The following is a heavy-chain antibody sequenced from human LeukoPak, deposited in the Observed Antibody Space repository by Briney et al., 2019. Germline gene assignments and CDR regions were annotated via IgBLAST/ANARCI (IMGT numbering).Heavy chain of an antibody. CDR3: AKGGGKYGLDY. V-gene: IGHV3-30*18. D-gene: IGHD1-26*01. CDR1: GFTFSSYG. J-gene: IGHJ4*02. CDR2: ISYDGSNK. Sequence: GRSLRLSCAASGFTFSSYGMHWVRQAPGKGLEWVAVISYDGSNKYYADSVKGRFTISRDNAKNTLYLQMNSLRAEDTAIYYCAKGGGKYGLDYWGQGALVTVSS.